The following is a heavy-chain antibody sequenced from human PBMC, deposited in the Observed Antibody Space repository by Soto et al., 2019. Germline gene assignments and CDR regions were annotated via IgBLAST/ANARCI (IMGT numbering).Heavy chain of an antibody. CDR3: ARVPKRNMNYGDYDY. Sequence: QVQLVQSGAEVKKPGSSVKVSCKASGGTFSSYAISWVRQAPGQGLEWMGGIIPIFGTANYAQKFQVRVTITADESTSTGYMELSSLRSEDTAVYYCARVPKRNMNYGDYDYWGQGTLVTVSS. V-gene: IGHV1-69*01. D-gene: IGHD4-17*01. CDR2: IIPIFGTA. CDR1: GGTFSSYA. J-gene: IGHJ4*02.